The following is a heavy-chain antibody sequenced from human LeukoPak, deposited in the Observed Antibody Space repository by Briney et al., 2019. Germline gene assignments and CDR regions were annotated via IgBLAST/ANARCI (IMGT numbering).Heavy chain of an antibody. V-gene: IGHV1-18*01. D-gene: IGHD3-3*01. CDR3: ARDRPVLRFLEWLLNDAFDI. J-gene: IGHJ3*02. Sequence: ASVKVSCKASGYTFTSCGISWVRQAPGQGLEWMGWISAYNGNTNYAQKLQGRVTMTTDTSTSTAYMELRSLRSDDTAVYYCARDRPVLRFLEWLLNDAFDIWGQGTMVTVSS. CDR1: GYTFTSCG. CDR2: ISAYNGNT.